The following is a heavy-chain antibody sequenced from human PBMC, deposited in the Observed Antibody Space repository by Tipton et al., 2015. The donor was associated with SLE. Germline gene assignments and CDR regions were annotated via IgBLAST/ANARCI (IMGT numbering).Heavy chain of an antibody. Sequence: SLRLSCAASGFTFSSYWMTWVRQSPGKGLEWLANINQDGREKFYVDSMKGRLTISRDNVKKSVYLQMNSLRAEDTGVYYCGSGRQYDYWGQGPLVTVAS. J-gene: IGHJ4*02. CDR1: GFTFSSYW. CDR2: INQDGREK. CDR3: GSGRQYDY. D-gene: IGHD4-11*01. V-gene: IGHV3-7*01.